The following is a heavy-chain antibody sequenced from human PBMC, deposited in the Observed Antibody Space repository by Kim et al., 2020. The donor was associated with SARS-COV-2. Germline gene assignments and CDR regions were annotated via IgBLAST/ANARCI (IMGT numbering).Heavy chain of an antibody. V-gene: IGHV4-59*01. J-gene: IGHJ4*02. CDR3: ARERWFGELLWAFDY. CDR2: IYYSGST. Sequence: SETLSLTCTVSGGSISSYYWSWIRQPPGKGLEWIGYIYYSGSTNYNPSLKSRVTISVDTSKNQFSLKLSSVTAADTAVYYCARERWFGELLWAFDYWGQGTLVTVSS. CDR1: GGSISSYY. D-gene: IGHD3-10*01.